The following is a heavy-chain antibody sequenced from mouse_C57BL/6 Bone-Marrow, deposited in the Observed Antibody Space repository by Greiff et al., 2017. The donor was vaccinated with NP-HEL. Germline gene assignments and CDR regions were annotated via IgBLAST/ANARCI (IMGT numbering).Heavy chain of an antibody. D-gene: IGHD2-3*01. J-gene: IGHJ2*01. V-gene: IGHV5-6*01. CDR1: GFTFTSYG. Sequence: EVKLVESGGDLVKPGGSLKLSCAASGFTFTSYGMSWVRQTPDQRLEWVATISSGGSYTYYPDSVKGRFTITRDNATNTLYLQMSSLKSEYTAMYYCARASLFDSYYDYFDYWGQGTTLTVSS. CDR2: ISSGGSYT. CDR3: ARASLFDSYYDYFDY.